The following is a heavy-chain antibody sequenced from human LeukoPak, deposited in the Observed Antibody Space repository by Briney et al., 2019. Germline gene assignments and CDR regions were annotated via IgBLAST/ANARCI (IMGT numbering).Heavy chain of an antibody. J-gene: IGHJ4*02. CDR1: GGTFSSYA. CDR3: ARQSQHSGYQAPDS. CDR2: IIPILGIA. Sequence: ASVTVSCKASGGTFSSYAISWVRQAPGQGLEWMGRIIPILGIANYAQKFQGRVTITADKSTSTAYMELSSLRSEDTAVYYCARQSQHSGYQAPDSWGQGTLVTVSS. D-gene: IGHD5-12*01. V-gene: IGHV1-69*04.